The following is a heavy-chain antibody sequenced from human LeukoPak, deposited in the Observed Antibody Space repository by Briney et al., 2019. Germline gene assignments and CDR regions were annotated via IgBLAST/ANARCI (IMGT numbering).Heavy chain of an antibody. J-gene: IGHJ2*01. D-gene: IGHD3-22*01. CDR2: IYYSGST. Sequence: SETLSLTCTVSGGSISSYYWSWLRQPPGEGLEWIGHIYYSGSTNYKASLKSRVTISVDTSKNQFSLKLSSVTAANTDVYYCARVYLGYYYISGYYGHPNWYFDLWGRGTLVTVSS. CDR3: ARVYLGYYYISGYYGHPNWYFDL. CDR1: GGSISSYY. V-gene: IGHV4-59*01.